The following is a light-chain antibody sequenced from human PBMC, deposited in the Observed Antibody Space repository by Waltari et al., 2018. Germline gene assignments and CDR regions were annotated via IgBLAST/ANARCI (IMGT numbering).Light chain of an antibody. CDR3: CSYAGSGSSVV. CDR2: EVS. Sequence: QSALTQPASVSGSPGQSITISCTGTSSDVGNYNLVSWYQQHPGKAPKLIIYEVSQRPSWVSNRFPGSKSGTTASLTISGLQAEDEADFYCCSYAGSGSSVVFGGGTKLTVL. J-gene: IGLJ2*01. V-gene: IGLV2-23*02. CDR1: SSDVGNYNL.